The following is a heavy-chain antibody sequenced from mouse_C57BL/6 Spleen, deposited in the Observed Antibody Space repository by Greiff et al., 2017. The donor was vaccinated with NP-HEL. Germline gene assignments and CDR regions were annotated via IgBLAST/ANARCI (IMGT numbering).Heavy chain of an antibody. J-gene: IGHJ2*01. V-gene: IGHV1-53*01. CDR2: INPSNGGT. CDR3: ARNYLDY. CDR1: FYTFTSYL. Sequence: QVQLQQPGTELVTPFSSFPLSFPSSFYTFTSYLIHWVKQRPGQGLEWIGNINPSNGGTNYNEKFKSKATLTVDKSSSTAYMQLSSLTSEDSAVYYCARNYLDYWGQGTTLTVSS. D-gene: IGHD1-1*02.